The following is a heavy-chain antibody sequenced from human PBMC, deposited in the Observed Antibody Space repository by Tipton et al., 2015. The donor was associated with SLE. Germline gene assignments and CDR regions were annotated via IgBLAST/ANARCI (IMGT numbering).Heavy chain of an antibody. Sequence: QLVQSGAEVKKSGASVKVSCKASGYSFTSYYIHWVRQATGQGLEWMGWMNPDSGNTGYAQKLQGRVTMTRNTSMSTAYMELNSLRSEDTAVYYCARVPVRTTGGFGRFRMDVWGKGTTVTVSS. V-gene: IGHV1-8*02. J-gene: IGHJ6*04. D-gene: IGHD1-1*01. CDR1: GYSFTSYY. CDR2: MNPDSGNT. CDR3: ARVPVRTTGGFGRFRMDV.